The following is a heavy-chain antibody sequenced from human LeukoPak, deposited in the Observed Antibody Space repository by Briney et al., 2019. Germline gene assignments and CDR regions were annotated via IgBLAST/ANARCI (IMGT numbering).Heavy chain of an antibody. J-gene: IGHJ4*02. D-gene: IGHD3-10*01. CDR3: KPIYYGSGSFDY. Sequence: PGRSLRLSCAASGFTFSNYYISWIRQAPGKGLEWVSYISSSGSTIYYADSVKGRFTISRDNAKNSLYLQMNSLRAEDTAVYYCKPIYYGSGSFDYWGQGTLVTVSS. V-gene: IGHV3-11*01. CDR1: GFTFSNYY. CDR2: ISSSGSTI.